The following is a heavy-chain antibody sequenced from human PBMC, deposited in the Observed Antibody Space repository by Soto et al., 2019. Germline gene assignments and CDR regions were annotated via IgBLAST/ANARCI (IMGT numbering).Heavy chain of an antibody. CDR2: IYYSGST. D-gene: IGHD3-22*01. J-gene: IGHJ4*02. V-gene: IGHV4-59*01. Sequence: SETLSLTCTVSGGSISSYYWSWSRQPPGKGLEWMGYIYYSGSTNYNPSLKSRVTISVDTSKNQFSLKLSSVTAADTAVYYCARVPPSYDSSGYYSPFDYWGQGTLVTVSS. CDR3: ARVPPSYDSSGYYSPFDY. CDR1: GGSISSYY.